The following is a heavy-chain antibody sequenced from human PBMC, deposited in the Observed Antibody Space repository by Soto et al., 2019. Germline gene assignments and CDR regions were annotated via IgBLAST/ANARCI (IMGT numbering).Heavy chain of an antibody. J-gene: IGHJ4*02. CDR2: ITSSSSTT. CDR3: ARGNYYDSSGYYYHHY. CDR1: GFTFSSYS. V-gene: IGHV3-48*02. Sequence: EVQLVESGGGLVQPGGSLRLSCAASGFTFSSYSVNWVRQAPGKGLEWLSYITSSSSTTHYADSVKGRFTISRDNAKNSLYLQMNSLRDEDTAVYYCARGNYYDSSGYYYHHYWGQGTLVIVSS. D-gene: IGHD3-22*01.